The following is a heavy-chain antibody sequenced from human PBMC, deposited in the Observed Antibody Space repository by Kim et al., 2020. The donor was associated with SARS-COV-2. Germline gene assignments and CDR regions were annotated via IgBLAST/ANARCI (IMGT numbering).Heavy chain of an antibody. V-gene: IGHV1-69*13. Sequence: SVKVSCKASGGTFSSYAISWVRQAPGQGLEWMGGIIPIFGTANYAQKFQGRVTITADESTSTAYMELSSLRSEDTAVYYCARLTAGYYDSSGYLQSNYWGQGTLVTVSS. CDR2: IIPIFGTA. CDR3: ARLTAGYYDSSGYLQSNY. CDR1: GGTFSSYA. D-gene: IGHD3-22*01. J-gene: IGHJ4*02.